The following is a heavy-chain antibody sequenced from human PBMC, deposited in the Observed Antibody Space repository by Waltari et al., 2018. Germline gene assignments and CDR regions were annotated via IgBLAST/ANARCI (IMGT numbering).Heavy chain of an antibody. CDR1: GLTFSIYS. D-gene: IGHD3-16*01. CDR3: ASGQDGTSFVLSF. Sequence: EVQLVESGGDLIQPGGSLRLSCAVSGLTFSIYSMNWVRQVPGKGLVWVSYISSTSGSMYYADSVKGRFTISRDNTRKSVYLQMNSLRVEDSAVYYCASGQDGTSFVLSFWGQGTKVTVSS. CDR2: ISSTSGSM. V-gene: IGHV3-48*01. J-gene: IGHJ6*02.